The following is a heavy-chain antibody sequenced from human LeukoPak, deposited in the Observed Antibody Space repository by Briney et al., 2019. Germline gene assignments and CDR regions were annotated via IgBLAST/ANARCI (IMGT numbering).Heavy chain of an antibody. CDR1: GYTFTNYG. D-gene: IGHD4/OR15-4a*01. Sequence: ASVKVSCKASGYTFTNYGISWVRQAPGQGLEWMGWITADSGNTNYPQKLQGRVTITTDTSTTTAYMELRSLISDDTAMYYCARVDKTYGAHEDYWGQGTLVTVSS. J-gene: IGHJ4*02. CDR2: ITADSGNT. CDR3: ARVDKTYGAHEDY. V-gene: IGHV1-18*01.